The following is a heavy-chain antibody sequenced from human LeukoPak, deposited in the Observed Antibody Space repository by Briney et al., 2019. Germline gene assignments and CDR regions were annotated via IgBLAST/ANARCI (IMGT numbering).Heavy chain of an antibody. V-gene: IGHV1-2*02. J-gene: IGHJ6*02. CDR2: INPNSGGT. CDR1: GYTFTGYY. Sequence: GASVKVSCKASGYTFTGYYMHWVRQAPGQGLEWMGWINPNSGGTNYAQKFQGRVTMTRDTSISTAYMELSRLRSDDTAVYYCASLPGNYYYYYGMDVWGQGTTVTVSS. CDR3: ASLPGNYYYYYGMDV.